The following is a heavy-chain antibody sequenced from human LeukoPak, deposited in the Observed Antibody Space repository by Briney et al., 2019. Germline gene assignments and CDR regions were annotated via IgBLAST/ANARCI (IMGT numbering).Heavy chain of an antibody. CDR2: IYYSGST. D-gene: IGHD6-6*01. CDR1: GGSISSSSYY. Sequence: SETLSLTCTVSGGSISSSSYYWGWIRQPPGKGLKWIGRIYYSGSTYYNPSLKSRVTISVDTSKNQFSLKLSSVTAADTAVYCCARRVEDEYSSSAKYFDYWGQGTLVTVSS. V-gene: IGHV4-39*01. CDR3: ARRVEDEYSSSAKYFDY. J-gene: IGHJ4*02.